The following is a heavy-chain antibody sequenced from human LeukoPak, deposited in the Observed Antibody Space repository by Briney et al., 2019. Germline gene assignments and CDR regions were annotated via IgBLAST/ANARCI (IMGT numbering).Heavy chain of an antibody. D-gene: IGHD4-11*01. CDR2: IKSKTDGVTT. CDR1: GFTFSNAW. CDR3: TTDLTVTTGDY. Sequence: PGGSLRLXCAASGFTFSNAWMSWVRQAPGKGLEWVGRIKSKTDGVTTDYAAPVKGRFTISRDDSKNTLYLQMNSLKTEDTAVYYCTTDLTVTTGDYWGQGTLVTVSS. V-gene: IGHV3-15*01. J-gene: IGHJ4*02.